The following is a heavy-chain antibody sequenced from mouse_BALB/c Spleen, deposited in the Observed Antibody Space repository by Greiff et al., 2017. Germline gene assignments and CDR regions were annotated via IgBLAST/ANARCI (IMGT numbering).Heavy chain of an antibody. V-gene: IGHV5-9-3*01. CDR1: GFTFSSYA. J-gene: IGHJ4*01. CDR3: ALGPSGNWYAMDY. Sequence: DVKLVESGGGLVKPGGSLKLSCAASGFTFSSYAMSWVRQTPEKRLEWVATISSGGSYTYYPDSVKGRFTISRDNAKNTLYLQMSSLRSEDTAMYYCALGPSGNWYAMDYWGQGTSVTVSS. D-gene: IGHD2-1*01. CDR2: ISSGGSYT.